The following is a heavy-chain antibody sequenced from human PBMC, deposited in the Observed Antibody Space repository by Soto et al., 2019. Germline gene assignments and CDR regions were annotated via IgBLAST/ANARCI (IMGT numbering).Heavy chain of an antibody. CDR3: ARGRTPPGAPAWYYFDS. V-gene: IGHV4-4*07. Sequence: QVQLQESGPGLMKPSETLSLTCTVYGASITGSFFLSWIRQPAGKGLEWIGRFSLSGTTNYNPSPRSRVTMSADVSKNPFSLRITSVTAAVTALYYCARGRTPPGAPAWYYFDSWGQGTLVTVSS. J-gene: IGHJ4*02. CDR2: FSLSGTT. D-gene: IGHD2-8*02. CDR1: GASITGSFF.